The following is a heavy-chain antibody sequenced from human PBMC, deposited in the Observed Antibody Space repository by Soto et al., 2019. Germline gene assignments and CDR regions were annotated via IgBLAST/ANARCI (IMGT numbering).Heavy chain of an antibody. CDR3: ARDPGGMYYYDSSGYFGTFDY. CDR2: IIPIFGTA. D-gene: IGHD3-22*01. J-gene: IGHJ4*02. CDR1: GGTFSSYA. Sequence: GASVKVSCKASGGTFSSYAISWVRQAPGQGLEWMGGIIPIFGTANYAQKFQGRVTITADESTSTAYMELSSLRSEDTAVYYCARDPGGMYYYDSSGYFGTFDYWGQGTLVTVSS. V-gene: IGHV1-69*13.